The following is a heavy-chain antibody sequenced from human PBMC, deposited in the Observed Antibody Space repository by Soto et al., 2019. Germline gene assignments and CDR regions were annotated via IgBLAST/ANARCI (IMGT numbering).Heavy chain of an antibody. D-gene: IGHD6-6*01. CDR1: GFTRSSCV. CDR3: AKGPEQLVHGVFDY. V-gene: IGHV3-23*01. CDR2: IDTGGGGT. Sequence: PRWSLRLCCAASGFTRSSCVMTWFRQAPGKGLEWVPGIDTGGGGTYYADSVKGRFTISRDNSKNTLYLQMNSLRAEDTAVYYCAKGPEQLVHGVFDYWGQGTLVTVSS. J-gene: IGHJ4*02.